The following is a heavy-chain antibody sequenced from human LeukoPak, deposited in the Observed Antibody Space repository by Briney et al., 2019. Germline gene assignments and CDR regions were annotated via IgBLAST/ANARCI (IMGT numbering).Heavy chain of an antibody. CDR3: ARDGEWLRLLSGYMDV. CDR1: GFTFSSYS. J-gene: IGHJ6*03. V-gene: IGHV3-21*01. D-gene: IGHD5-12*01. Sequence: SGGSLRLSCAASGFTFSSYSMNWVRQAPGKGLEWVSSISSSSSYIYYADSVKGRFTISRDNAKNSLYLQMNSLRAEDTAVYYCARDGEWLRLLSGYMDVWGKGTTVTVSS. CDR2: ISSSSSYI.